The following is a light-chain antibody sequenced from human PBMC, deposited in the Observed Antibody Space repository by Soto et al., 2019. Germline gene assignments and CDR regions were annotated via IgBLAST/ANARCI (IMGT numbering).Light chain of an antibody. V-gene: IGKV1-5*03. CDR1: QTISSW. CDR3: QHSNSYSEA. J-gene: IGKJ1*01. CDR2: KAS. Sequence: DIQMTQSPSTLSGSVGDRVTISCRASQTISSWLAWYQQKPGKAPKPLIYKASTLKSGVPSRFSGSGSGTEFTLTISSLQPDDFATYYCQHSNSYSEAFGKGTKVDIK.